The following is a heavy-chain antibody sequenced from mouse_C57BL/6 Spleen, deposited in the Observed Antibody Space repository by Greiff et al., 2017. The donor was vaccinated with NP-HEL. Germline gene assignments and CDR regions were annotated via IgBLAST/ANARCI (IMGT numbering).Heavy chain of an antibody. CDR1: GYTFTSYW. Sequence: VQLQQSGAELVMPGASVKLSCKASGYTFTSYWMHWVKQRPGQGLEWIGEIDPSDSYTNYNQKFKGKSTLTVDKSSSTAYMQLSSLTSEDSAVYYCARTDYHWYCDVWGTGTTVTVSS. CDR3: ARTDYHWYCDV. V-gene: IGHV1-69*01. J-gene: IGHJ1*03. D-gene: IGHD2-4*01. CDR2: IDPSDSYT.